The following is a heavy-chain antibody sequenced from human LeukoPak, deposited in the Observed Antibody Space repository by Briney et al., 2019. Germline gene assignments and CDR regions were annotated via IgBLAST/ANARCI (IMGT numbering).Heavy chain of an antibody. Sequence: GESLKISFKGSGXSFTTYCIGWVRQLSGKGMEWMGIIYPGDSDTRYSPSFQGQVTISADKSISTAYLQWSSLKASDSAMYYCARSASGWGFDDWGQGTLVTVSS. V-gene: IGHV5-51*01. CDR2: IYPGDSDT. J-gene: IGHJ4*02. CDR3: ARSASGWGFDD. CDR1: GXSFTTYC. D-gene: IGHD6-19*01.